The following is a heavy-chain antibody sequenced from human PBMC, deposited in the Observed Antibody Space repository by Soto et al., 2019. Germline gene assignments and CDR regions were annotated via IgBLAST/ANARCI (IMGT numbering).Heavy chain of an antibody. CDR1: GFTFSSYG. V-gene: IGHV3-30*18. D-gene: IGHD6-19*01. J-gene: IGHJ6*02. CDR2: ISYDGSNK. CDR3: AKDIAVAGSRDLYYYYGMDV. Sequence: QVQLVESGGGVVQPGRSLRLSCAASGFTFSSYGMHWVRQAPGKGLEWVAVISYDGSNKYYADSVKGRFTISRDNSKNTLYLQMNSLRAEDTAVYYCAKDIAVAGSRDLYYYYGMDVWGQGTTVTVSS.